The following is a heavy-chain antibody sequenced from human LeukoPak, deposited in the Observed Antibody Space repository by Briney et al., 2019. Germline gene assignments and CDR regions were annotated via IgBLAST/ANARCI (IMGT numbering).Heavy chain of an antibody. V-gene: IGHV1-46*01. CDR2: INCSGGSA. Sequence: ASVKVSCKASGYTFTSYFIHWVRQAPGQGLEWMGIINCSGGSASYAQKFQGRVTMTRDTSTSTVYMELSSLGSEDTAVYYCARDHNWGPDYWGQGTLVSVSS. D-gene: IGHD7-27*01. CDR3: ARDHNWGPDY. J-gene: IGHJ4*02. CDR1: GYTFTSYF.